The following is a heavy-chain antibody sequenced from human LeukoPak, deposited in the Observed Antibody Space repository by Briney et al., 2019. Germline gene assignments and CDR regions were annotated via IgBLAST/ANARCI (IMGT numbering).Heavy chain of an antibody. CDR2: IYPADSDI. J-gene: IGHJ5*02. Sequence: RGESLKISCQGSGYSFTNYWIAWVRQMPGKGLEWMGIIYPADSDIRYSPSFQGQVTISADKSISTAYLQWSSLKASDTAMYYCARQEYCSGGSCYTWFDPWGQGTLVTVSS. CDR3: ARQEYCSGGSCYTWFDP. V-gene: IGHV5-51*01. D-gene: IGHD2-15*01. CDR1: GYSFTNYW.